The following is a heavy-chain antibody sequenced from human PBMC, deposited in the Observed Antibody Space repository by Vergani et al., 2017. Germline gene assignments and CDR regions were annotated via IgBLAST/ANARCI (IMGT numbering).Heavy chain of an antibody. V-gene: IGHV3-15*01. D-gene: IGHD3-10*01. J-gene: IGHJ5*02. Sequence: EVQPVESGGGLVKPGGSLRLSCTTSGFTFSSAWMSWVRQAPGKGLEWVARIRPKTDGETTDYAAPVKGRFTISRDDSKNTLYLQMNSLKTEDTAVYYCTTDGDTMVRGVNMNWFDPWGQGTLVTVSS. CDR3: TTDGDTMVRGVNMNWFDP. CDR1: GFTFSSAW. CDR2: IRPKTDGETT.